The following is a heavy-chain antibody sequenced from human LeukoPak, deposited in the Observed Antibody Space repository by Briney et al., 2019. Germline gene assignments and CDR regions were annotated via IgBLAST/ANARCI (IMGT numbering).Heavy chain of an antibody. Sequence: ASVKVSCKASGYTFTSYATHWVRQAPGQRLEWMGWINAGNGNTKYSQKFQGRVTITRDTSASTAYMELSSLRSEDTAVYYCARGPRYSSGNALGWFDPWGQGTLVTVSS. CDR1: GYTFTSYA. V-gene: IGHV1-3*01. CDR3: ARGPRYSSGNALGWFDP. D-gene: IGHD6-19*01. CDR2: INAGNGNT. J-gene: IGHJ5*02.